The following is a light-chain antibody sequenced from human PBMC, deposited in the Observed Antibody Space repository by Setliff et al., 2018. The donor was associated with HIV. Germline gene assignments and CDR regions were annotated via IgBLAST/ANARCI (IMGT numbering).Light chain of an antibody. CDR2: DVS. V-gene: IGLV2-11*01. CDR1: SSDVGGYNY. CDR3: CSFTTTTTLV. Sequence: QSALTQPRSVSGSPGQSVTISCTGTSSDVGGYNYVSWYQQHPGKAPKLMIHDVSKRPSGVPDRFSGSKSGNTASLTISGLQAEDEADYYCCSFTTTTTLVFGTGTKVTVL. J-gene: IGLJ1*01.